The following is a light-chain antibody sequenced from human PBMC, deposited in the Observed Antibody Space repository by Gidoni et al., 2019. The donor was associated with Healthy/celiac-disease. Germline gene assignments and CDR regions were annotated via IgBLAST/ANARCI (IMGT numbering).Light chain of an antibody. Sequence: DIQMTQSPSTLSASVGDRVTITCRASQSISSWLAWYQQKPGKAPKLLINKASSLESGVPSRFSGSGSGTEFTLTISSLQPDDCATYYCQQYNSYPMYTFGPGTKLEIK. CDR1: QSISSW. J-gene: IGKJ2*01. CDR3: QQYNSYPMYT. CDR2: KAS. V-gene: IGKV1-5*03.